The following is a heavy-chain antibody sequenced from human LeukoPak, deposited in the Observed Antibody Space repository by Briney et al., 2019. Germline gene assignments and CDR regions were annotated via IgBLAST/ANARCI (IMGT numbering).Heavy chain of an antibody. Sequence: GASLQVSCRGSGYTFTTHWVGWVRQLPGKGLEWMGLIYPGDSDTRYSPSFQGQVTISADKSINTAYLQWSRLKASDTAMYYCATSSRPYGSGTYSYDYWGQGTLVTVSS. CDR3: ATSSRPYGSGTYSYDY. CDR2: IYPGDSDT. CDR1: GYTFTTHW. J-gene: IGHJ4*02. D-gene: IGHD3-10*01. V-gene: IGHV5-51*01.